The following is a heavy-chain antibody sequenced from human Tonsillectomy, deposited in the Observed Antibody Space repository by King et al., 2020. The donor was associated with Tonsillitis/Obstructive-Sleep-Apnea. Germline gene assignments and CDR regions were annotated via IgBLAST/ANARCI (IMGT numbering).Heavy chain of an antibody. J-gene: IGHJ1*01. D-gene: IGHD3-16*02. Sequence: QVQLPQWGAGLLKPSETLSLTCAVYGGSFSGYYWSWIRQPPGKGLEWNGEINHSGSTNYNPSLKSRVTISVDTSKNQFSLKLSSVTAADTAVYYCARAMITFGGVIGRYFQHWGQGTLVTVSS. V-gene: IGHV4-34*01. CDR1: GGSFSGYY. CDR3: ARAMITFGGVIGRYFQH. CDR2: INHSGST.